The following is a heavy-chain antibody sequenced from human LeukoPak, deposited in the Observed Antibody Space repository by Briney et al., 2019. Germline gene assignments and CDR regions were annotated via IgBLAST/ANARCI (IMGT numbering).Heavy chain of an antibody. Sequence: GGSLRPSCAASGFTFSSYAMSWVRQAPGKGLEWVSGISGSGGSTYYADSVKGRFTISRDNSKNTLYLQMNSLRAEDTAVYYCAKVLVSMVRGAFDYWGQGTLVTVSS. CDR3: AKVLVSMVRGAFDY. CDR2: ISGSGGST. V-gene: IGHV3-23*01. J-gene: IGHJ4*02. D-gene: IGHD3-10*01. CDR1: GFTFSSYA.